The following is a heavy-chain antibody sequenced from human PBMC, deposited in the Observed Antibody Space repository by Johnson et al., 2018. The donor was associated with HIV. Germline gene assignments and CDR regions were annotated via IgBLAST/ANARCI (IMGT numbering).Heavy chain of an antibody. D-gene: IGHD7-27*01. Sequence: EVQLVESGGGLVQPGGSLRLSCAASGFTVSNYYMTWVRQASGKGLEWVGRIRSKANSYATEYGASVKGRFTISRDDSKNTLYLHINSLRAEDTALYYCASGDELGDDAFDIWGQGTMVTVSS. CDR1: GFTVSNYY. V-gene: IGHV3-73*01. CDR3: ASGDELGDDAFDI. J-gene: IGHJ3*02. CDR2: IRSKANSYAT.